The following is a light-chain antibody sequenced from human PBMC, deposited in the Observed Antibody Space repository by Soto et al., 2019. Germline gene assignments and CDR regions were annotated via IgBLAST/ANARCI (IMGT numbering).Light chain of an antibody. CDR1: QSISSC. CDR2: DAS. Sequence: QMTPSPSTLSGSVGDRVTITCRASQSISSCLAWYQQEPGKAPKLLIYDASSLESGVPSRFSGSGSGTEFTLTISRLQPDDFAGYYCQQYNSYSGTFGQGTKVDI. J-gene: IGKJ1*01. CDR3: QQYNSYSGT. V-gene: IGKV1-5*01.